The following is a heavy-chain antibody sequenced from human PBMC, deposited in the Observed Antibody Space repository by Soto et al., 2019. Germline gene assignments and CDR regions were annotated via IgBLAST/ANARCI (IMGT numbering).Heavy chain of an antibody. J-gene: IGHJ6*02. Sequence: GESLKISCAASGFRFSRYGMHWARQAPGKGLEWVAVMWYDGSNNYYADSVKGRFTISRDNSQNTLYLQMNSLRTEDTAVYYCARDAAMAAYYYYGLDVWGQGTTVTVSS. CDR1: GFRFSRYG. CDR2: MWYDGSNN. V-gene: IGHV3-33*01. CDR3: ARDAAMAAYYYYGLDV. D-gene: IGHD5-18*01.